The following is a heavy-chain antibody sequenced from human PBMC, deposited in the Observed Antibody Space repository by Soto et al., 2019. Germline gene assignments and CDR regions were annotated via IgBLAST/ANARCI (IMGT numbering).Heavy chain of an antibody. CDR1: AFTLSYYS. Sequence: EVQLLESGGGLVQPGGSLRLSCAASAFTLSYYSMSLVRQAPGKGLEWVSGISGSGESTYFADSVKGRFTISRDKSKNTLYLQMNSLRAEDTVVYYCAKSFGDSCIHYYFDSRGQGTLVTVSS. CDR3: AKSFGDSCIHYYFDS. J-gene: IGHJ4*02. CDR2: ISGSGEST. V-gene: IGHV3-23*01. D-gene: IGHD3-16*01.